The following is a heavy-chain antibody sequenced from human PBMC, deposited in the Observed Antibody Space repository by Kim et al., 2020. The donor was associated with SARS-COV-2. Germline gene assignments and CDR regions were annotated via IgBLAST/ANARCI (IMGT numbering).Heavy chain of an antibody. V-gene: IGHV5-10-1*01. CDR2: IDPSDSYT. CDR3: ARHKEYCGGDCYSPWFDP. D-gene: IGHD2-21*02. CDR1: GYSFTSYW. J-gene: IGHJ5*02. Sequence: GESLKISCKGSGYSFTSYWISWVRQMPGKGLEWMGRIDPSDSYTNYSPSFQGHVTISADKSISTAYLQWSSLKASDTAMYYCARHKEYCGGDCYSPWFDPWGQGTLVTVSS.